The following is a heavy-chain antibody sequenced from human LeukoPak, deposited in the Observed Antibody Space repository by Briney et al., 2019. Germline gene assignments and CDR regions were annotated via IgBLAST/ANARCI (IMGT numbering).Heavy chain of an antibody. J-gene: IGHJ4*02. CDR2: ISGSGGST. Sequence: GGSLRLSCAASGFTFSSYAMSWVRQAPGKGLEWVSAISGSGGSTYYADSVKGRFTISRDNSKNTIYLQMDSLRAEDTAIYYCARDYWWNYDYWGQGTLVAVSS. D-gene: IGHD1-7*01. V-gene: IGHV3-23*01. CDR3: ARDYWWNYDY. CDR1: GFTFSSYA.